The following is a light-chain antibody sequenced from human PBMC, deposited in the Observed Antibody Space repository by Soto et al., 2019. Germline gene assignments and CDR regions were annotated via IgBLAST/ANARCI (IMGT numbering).Light chain of an antibody. CDR3: CSYAGSGTYV. Sequence: QSALTQPASVTGSPGQSMTISCTGTRSDVGSYHLVSWYQQHPGNGPKLMIYEADKRPSGVSHRFSGSKSGNTASLTISGRQAEDEADYYCCSYAGSGTYVFGTGTKLTVL. V-gene: IGLV2-23*01. CDR1: RSDVGSYHL. J-gene: IGLJ1*01. CDR2: EAD.